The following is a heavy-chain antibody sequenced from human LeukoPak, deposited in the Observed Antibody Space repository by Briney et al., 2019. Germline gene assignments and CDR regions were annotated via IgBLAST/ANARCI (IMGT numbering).Heavy chain of an antibody. J-gene: IGHJ5*02. CDR3: VAGYCSGGSCYKGWFDP. CDR1: GGSFSGYY. D-gene: IGHD2-15*01. CDR2: INHSGST. Sequence: SETLSLTCAVYGGSFSGYYWSWIRQPPGKGLEWIGEINHSGSTNYNPSLKSRVTISVDTSKNQFSPKLSSVTAADTAVYYCVAGYCSGGSCYKGWFDPWGQGTLVTVSS. V-gene: IGHV4-34*01.